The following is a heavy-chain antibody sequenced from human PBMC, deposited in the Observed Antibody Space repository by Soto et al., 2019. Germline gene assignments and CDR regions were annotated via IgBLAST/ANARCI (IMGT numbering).Heavy chain of an antibody. Sequence: KSSETLSLTCTVSGGSISSGDYYWSWIRQPPGKGLEWIGYIYYSGSTYYNPSLKSRVTISVDTSKNQFSLKLSSVTAADTAVYYCARGGDIVVVPAAIIGPMDVWGQGTTVTVSS. CDR2: IYYSGST. V-gene: IGHV4-30-4*01. J-gene: IGHJ6*02. CDR1: GGSISSGDYY. CDR3: ARGGDIVVVPAAIIGPMDV. D-gene: IGHD2-2*01.